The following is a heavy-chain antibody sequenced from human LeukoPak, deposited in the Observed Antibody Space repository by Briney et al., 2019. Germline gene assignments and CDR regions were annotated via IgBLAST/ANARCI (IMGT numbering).Heavy chain of an antibody. CDR3: ARYDSRGSASAKFDY. V-gene: IGHV4-38-2*01. D-gene: IGHD3-16*01. Sequence: SETLSLTCAVSAYPLGTNYYWGWIRQPPGKGLEWIGRIYRSATTSYNPSLKNRVTMSVDTSKNQFSLQLTSVTAADTAVYYCARYDSRGSASAKFDYWGQGILVTISS. CDR2: IYRSATT. CDR1: AYPLGTNYY. J-gene: IGHJ4*02.